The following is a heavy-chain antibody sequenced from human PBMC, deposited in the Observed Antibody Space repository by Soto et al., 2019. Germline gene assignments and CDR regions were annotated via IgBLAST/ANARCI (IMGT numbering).Heavy chain of an antibody. CDR1: GFSLSTSGVG. V-gene: IGHV2-5*01. J-gene: IGHJ1*01. D-gene: IGHD6-13*01. CDR2: IYWNDDK. Sequence: SGPTLVNPTQTLTLTCTFSGFSLSTSGVGVGWIRQPPGKALEWLALIYWNDDKRYSPSLKSRLTITKDTSKNQVVLTMTNMDPVDTATYYCAHLDRWIAAAGQEYFHHWGPGTLGT. CDR3: AHLDRWIAAAGQEYFHH.